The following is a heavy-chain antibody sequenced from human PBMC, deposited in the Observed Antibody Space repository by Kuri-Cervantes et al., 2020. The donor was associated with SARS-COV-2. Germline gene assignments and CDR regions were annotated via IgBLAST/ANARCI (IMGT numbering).Heavy chain of an antibody. J-gene: IGHJ4*02. CDR2: INPNSGVT. Sequence: GESLKISCKASGGTFSSYAISWVRQAPGQGLEWMGWINPNSGVTGYAQKFQGRVIMTRDTSRNTAYMELSSLRSEDTAVYYCARGNVGGLDYWGQGTLVTVSS. D-gene: IGHD3-16*01. V-gene: IGHV1-8*02. CDR1: GGTFSSYA. CDR3: ARGNVGGLDY.